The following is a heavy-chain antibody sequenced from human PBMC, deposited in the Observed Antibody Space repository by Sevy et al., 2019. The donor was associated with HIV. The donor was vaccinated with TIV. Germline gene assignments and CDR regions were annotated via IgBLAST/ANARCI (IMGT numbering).Heavy chain of an antibody. CDR1: EFTFSSYA. CDR3: AKGFCSGATCPRDYYYGMDV. V-gene: IGHV3-23*01. CDR2: ISGSGRFT. Sequence: GGSLRLSCSASEFTFSSYAMSWVRQAPGKGLEWVSSISGSGRFTYYADFVEGRFIISGDNSKNTLAVQINSLRDEETAVYYCAKGFCSGATCPRDYYYGMDVWGQGTTVTVSS. D-gene: IGHD2-15*01. J-gene: IGHJ6*02.